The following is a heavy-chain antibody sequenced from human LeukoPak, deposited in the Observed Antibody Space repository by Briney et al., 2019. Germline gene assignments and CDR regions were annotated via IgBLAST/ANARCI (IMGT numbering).Heavy chain of an antibody. CDR1: GGSISSGGYC. CDR3: ARARVVPTVGWFDP. V-gene: IGHV4-31*03. Sequence: SETLSLTCTVSGGSISSGGYCWSWIRQHSGKGLEWIGYIYNSGSTYYNPSLKSRVTISVDTSKNQFSLKLSSVTAADTAVYYCARARVVPTVGWFDPWGQGTLVTVSS. D-gene: IGHD2-2*01. CDR2: IYNSGST. J-gene: IGHJ5*02.